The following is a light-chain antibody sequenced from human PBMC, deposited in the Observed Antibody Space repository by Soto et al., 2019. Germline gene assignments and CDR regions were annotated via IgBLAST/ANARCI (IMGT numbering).Light chain of an antibody. CDR3: QHYGRLPQT. V-gene: IGKV3-20*01. Sequence: EIVMTQSPATLSVSPGERGTRSCRASQSVGSDLAWYQQKPGQAPRLLIYGASSRATGIPDRFSGSGSGTDFTLTITRLDPEDFAVYYCQHYGRLPQTFGQGTKVDI. CDR1: QSVGSD. J-gene: IGKJ1*01. CDR2: GAS.